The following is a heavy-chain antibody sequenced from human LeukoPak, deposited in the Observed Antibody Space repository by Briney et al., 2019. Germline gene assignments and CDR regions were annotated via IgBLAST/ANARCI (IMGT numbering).Heavy chain of an antibody. V-gene: IGHV4-61*02. CDR3: ARMGVAGYYYMDV. Sequence: SETLSLTCTVSGGSISSGSYYWSWIRQPAGKGLEWIGRIYTSGSTNYNPSLKSRVTISVDTSKNQFSLKLRSVTAADTAVYYCARMGVAGYYYMDVWGKGTTVTVSS. J-gene: IGHJ6*03. D-gene: IGHD6-19*01. CDR1: GGSISSGSYY. CDR2: IYTSGST.